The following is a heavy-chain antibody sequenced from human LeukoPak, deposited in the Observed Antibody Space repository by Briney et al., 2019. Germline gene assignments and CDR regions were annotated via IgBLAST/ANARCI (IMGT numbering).Heavy chain of an antibody. J-gene: IGHJ4*02. D-gene: IGHD5-18*01. CDR3: ARAGYSYGTGYYFDY. Sequence: SESLSLTCTVSGGSISSYYWSWIRLPPGKGLEWIGYIYYTGATYYNPSLKSRVTISLDTSKNQFSLKLSSVTAADAAVYYCARAGYSYGTGYYFDYWGQGALVTVSS. CDR1: GGSISSYY. V-gene: IGHV4-59*01. CDR2: IYYTGAT.